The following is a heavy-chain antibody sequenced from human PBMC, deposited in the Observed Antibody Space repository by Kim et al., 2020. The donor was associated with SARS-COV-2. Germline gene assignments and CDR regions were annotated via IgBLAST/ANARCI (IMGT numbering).Heavy chain of an antibody. CDR1: GFTFSDYY. D-gene: IGHD3-16*02. J-gene: IGHJ6*02. Sequence: GGSLRLSCAASGFTFSDYYMSWIRQAPGKGLEWVSYISSSSSYTNYAYSVKGRFTISRDNDKNSQYLQMNILRAEDTAVYYCARVGYDYVWGSYRDYYYYYGMDVWGQGTTVTVSS. CDR2: ISSSSSYT. CDR3: ARVGYDYVWGSYRDYYYYYGMDV. V-gene: IGHV3-11*05.